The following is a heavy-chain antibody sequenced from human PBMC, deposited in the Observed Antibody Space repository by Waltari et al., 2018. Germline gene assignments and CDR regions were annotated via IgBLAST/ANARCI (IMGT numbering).Heavy chain of an antibody. CDR1: GGTFSSYA. Sequence: QVQLVQSGAEVKKPGSSVKVSCKASGGTFSSYAISWVRQAPGQGLEWMGRIIPSLGIANSAQKFKGRVTITADKSTSTAYMGLSSLRSEDTAVYYCAREIADIVVVPAARAGWFDPWGQGTLVTVSS. J-gene: IGHJ5*02. D-gene: IGHD2-2*01. CDR3: AREIADIVVVPAARAGWFDP. V-gene: IGHV1-69*04. CDR2: IIPSLGIA.